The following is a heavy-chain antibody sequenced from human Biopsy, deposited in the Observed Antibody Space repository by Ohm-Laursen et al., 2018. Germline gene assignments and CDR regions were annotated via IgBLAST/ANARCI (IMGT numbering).Heavy chain of an antibody. D-gene: IGHD4-23*01. V-gene: IGHV4-59*11. CDR3: ARGSNEYGGLYFPH. CDR1: GGSFTDHY. J-gene: IGHJ1*01. Sequence: GTLSLTCTVSGGSFTDHYWTWIRQPPGQGLEWIGHISHTGYTSYKSSLKSRVTISLDTSRKHFSLRSTSLAAADTAVYYCARGSNEYGGLYFPHWGQGTLVTVSS. CDR2: ISHTGYT.